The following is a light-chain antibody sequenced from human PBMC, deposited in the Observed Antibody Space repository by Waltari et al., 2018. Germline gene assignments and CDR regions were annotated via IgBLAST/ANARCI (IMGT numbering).Light chain of an antibody. V-gene: IGLV2-23*02. CDR1: SSDVGNYNV. Sequence: QSALTQPASVSGSPGQSITIPCPGTSSDVGNYNVVSWYQQHPGKVPKLIIYEVTQRPSGVSDRFSGSKSGNTASLTISGLQPEDEANYYCCSYAGGGTPRLLFGGGTEVTVL. CDR2: EVT. CDR3: CSYAGGGTPRLL. J-gene: IGLJ2*01.